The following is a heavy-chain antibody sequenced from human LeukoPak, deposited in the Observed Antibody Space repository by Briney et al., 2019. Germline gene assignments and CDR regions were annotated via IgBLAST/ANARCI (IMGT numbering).Heavy chain of an antibody. J-gene: IGHJ4*02. CDR3: ARDLSGVAGYTYGRGIDY. Sequence: GGSLRLSCAASGFTFSSYGMHWVRQAPGKGLEWVAFIRYDGSNKYYADSVKGRFTISRDNSKNTLYLQMDSLRAEDTAVYYCARDLSGVAGYTYGRGIDYWGQGTLVTVSS. CDR1: GFTFSSYG. D-gene: IGHD5-18*01. CDR2: IRYDGSNK. V-gene: IGHV3-30*02.